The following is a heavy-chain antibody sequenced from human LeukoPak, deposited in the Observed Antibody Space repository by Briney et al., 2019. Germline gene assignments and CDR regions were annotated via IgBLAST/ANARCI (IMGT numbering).Heavy chain of an antibody. V-gene: IGHV1-3*04. CDR3: ASESWSTTWYSVGGVPDR. Sequence: ASVKVSCKASGYTFTSYTIHWVRQAPGQRLEWMGRINTGNDNTKYSQTFQGRVTFTRDTSASTAYMELSSLRSEDTAVYYCASESWSTTWYSVGGVPDRWGQGTLVTVSS. CDR2: INTGNDNT. CDR1: GYTFTSYT. D-gene: IGHD6-13*01. J-gene: IGHJ5*02.